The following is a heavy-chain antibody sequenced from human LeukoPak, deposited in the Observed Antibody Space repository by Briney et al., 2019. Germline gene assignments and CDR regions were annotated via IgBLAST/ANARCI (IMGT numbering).Heavy chain of an antibody. CDR2: INHSGST. V-gene: IGHV4-34*01. CDR1: GGSFSGYY. Sequence: SETLSLTCAVYGGSFSGYYWSWIRQPPGKGLEWIGEINHSGSTNYNPSLKSRVTISVDTSKNQFSLKLSYVTAADTAVYYCARYRRNNDFYLDDWGQGTLVTVSS. J-gene: IGHJ4*02. D-gene: IGHD3/OR15-3a*01. CDR3: ARYRRNNDFYLDD.